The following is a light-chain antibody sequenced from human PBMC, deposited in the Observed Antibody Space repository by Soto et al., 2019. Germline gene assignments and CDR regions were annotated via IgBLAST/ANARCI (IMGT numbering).Light chain of an antibody. Sequence: NFMLTQPHSVSESPGKTVTISCTRSSGSIGSTYVQWHQQRPGSVPTTVIYEDNQRPSGVPDRFSGSIDSSSNSAFLTISGLETEDEADYYCQAFDSSNMAFGGGTKLTVL. CDR1: SGSIGSTY. J-gene: IGLJ2*01. CDR2: EDN. V-gene: IGLV6-57*04. CDR3: QAFDSSNMA.